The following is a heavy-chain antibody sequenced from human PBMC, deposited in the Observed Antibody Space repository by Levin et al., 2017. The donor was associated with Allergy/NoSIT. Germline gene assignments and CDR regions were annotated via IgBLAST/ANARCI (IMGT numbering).Heavy chain of an antibody. D-gene: IGHD4-17*01. CDR1: GGSFSGYY. Sequence: GSLRLSCAVYGGSFSGYYWSWIRQPPGKGLEWIGEINHSGSTNYNPSLKSRVTISVDTSKNQFSLKLSSVTAADTAVYYCARARGGGDYAYYMDVWGKGTTVTVSS. V-gene: IGHV4-34*01. CDR3: ARARGGGDYAYYMDV. J-gene: IGHJ6*03. CDR2: INHSGST.